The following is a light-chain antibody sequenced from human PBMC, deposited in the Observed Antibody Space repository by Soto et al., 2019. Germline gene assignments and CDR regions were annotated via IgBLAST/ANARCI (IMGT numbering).Light chain of an antibody. CDR1: SGHSSYI. V-gene: IGLV4-60*02. CDR3: ETWDINTHVV. CDR2: LEGSGSY. Sequence: QLVLTQSSSASASLGSSVKLTCTLSSGHSSYIIAWHQQQPGKAPRYLMKLEGSGSYNKGSGVPDRFSGSSSGADRYLTISNLQVEDEDDYYCETWDINTHVVFGGGTKLTVL. J-gene: IGLJ2*01.